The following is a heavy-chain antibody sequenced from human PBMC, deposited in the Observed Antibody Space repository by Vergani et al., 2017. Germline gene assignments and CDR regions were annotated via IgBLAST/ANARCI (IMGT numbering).Heavy chain of an antibody. V-gene: IGHV3-74*01. CDR1: GFTFSSYW. Sequence: VQLVESGGGLVQPGGSLRLSCAASGFTFSSYWMHWVRQAPGTGLVWVSRINSDGSSTSYADSVKGRFTISRDNAKNTLYLQMNSLRAEDTAVYYCARAPPGIAAALGRWGQGTLVTVSS. J-gene: IGHJ4*02. CDR3: ARAPPGIAAALGR. CDR2: INSDGSST. D-gene: IGHD6-13*01.